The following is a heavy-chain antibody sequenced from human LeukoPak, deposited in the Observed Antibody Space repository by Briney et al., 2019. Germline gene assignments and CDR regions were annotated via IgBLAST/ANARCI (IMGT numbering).Heavy chain of an antibody. V-gene: IGHV3-23*01. Sequence: GGSLRLSCAASGFTFSSYAMNWVRQAPGKGLEWVSAISGSGGSTYYADSVKGRFTISRDDSKNTLYLQMNSLRAEDTAVYYCAKDRGDSSGPTGYWGQGTMVTVSS. CDR1: GFTFSSYA. J-gene: IGHJ4*02. CDR3: AKDRGDSSGPTGY. CDR2: ISGSGGST. D-gene: IGHD3-22*01.